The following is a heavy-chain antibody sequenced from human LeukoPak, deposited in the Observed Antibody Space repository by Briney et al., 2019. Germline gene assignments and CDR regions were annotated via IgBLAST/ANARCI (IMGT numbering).Heavy chain of an antibody. J-gene: IGHJ4*02. V-gene: IGHV3-7*01. D-gene: IGHD5-12*01. CDR3: SRDGGYSNLLDN. CDR2: IKQDGSEK. CDR1: GFTFSRYW. Sequence: GGSLRLSCAASGFTFSRYWMSWVRQAPGKGLEWVANIKQDGSEKYYVDSVKGRFTISRDNAKNSLYLQMNSLRAEDTAVYFCSRDGGYSNLLDNWGQGTLVTVSS.